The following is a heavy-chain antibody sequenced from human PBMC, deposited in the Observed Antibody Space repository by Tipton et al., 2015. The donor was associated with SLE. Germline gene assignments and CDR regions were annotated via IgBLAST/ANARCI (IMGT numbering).Heavy chain of an antibody. CDR1: GFTFSIYA. Sequence: SLRLSCATSGFTFSIYAMSWVRQAPGKGLEWVSTIYSGGSTFYADSVMGRFTISRQNSKSTVFLQMNSLRAEDTALYSCARGGDFSSSDYFALWGQGTLVAVSS. J-gene: IGHJ4*02. D-gene: IGHD6-6*01. V-gene: IGHV3-23*03. CDR3: ARGGDFSSSDYFAL. CDR2: IYSGGST.